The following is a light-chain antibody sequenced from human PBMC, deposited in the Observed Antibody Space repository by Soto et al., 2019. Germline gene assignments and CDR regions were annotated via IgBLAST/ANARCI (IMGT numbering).Light chain of an antibody. CDR2: GAS. J-gene: IGKJ1*01. CDR3: QQYSNWPPWT. CDR1: ESVSTN. V-gene: IGKV3-15*01. Sequence: EIEMTQSPATLSLAPGERVTLSRRSSESVSTNLAWYQQKAGQAPRLLIYGASTRATGIPARFSGSGSGTEFTLTIDSLQSEDFAVYYCQQYSNWPPWTVGPVTKVEIK.